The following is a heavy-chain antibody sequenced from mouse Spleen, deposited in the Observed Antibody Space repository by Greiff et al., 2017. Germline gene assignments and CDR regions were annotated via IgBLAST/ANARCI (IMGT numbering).Heavy chain of an antibody. V-gene: IGHV1-64*01. J-gene: IGHJ2*01. CDR2: IHPNSGST. D-gene: IGHD4-1*01. CDR1: GYTFTSYW. CDR3: ASELGGRYFDY. Sequence: VQLQQPGAELVKPGASVKLSCKASGYTFTSYWMHWVKQRPGQGLEWIGMIHPNSGSTNYNEKFKSKATLTVDKSSSTAYMQLSSLTSEDSAVYYCASELGGRYFDYWGQGTTLTVSS.